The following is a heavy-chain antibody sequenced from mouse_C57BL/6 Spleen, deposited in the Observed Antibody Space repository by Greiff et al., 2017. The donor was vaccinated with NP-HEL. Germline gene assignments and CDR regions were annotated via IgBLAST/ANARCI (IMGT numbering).Heavy chain of an antibody. CDR2: IDHETGGT. Sequence: VQLQQSGAELVRPEASVTLSCKASGYTFTDYEMHWVKQTHVHGLEWIGAIDHETGGTAYNQKFKGKAILTADKSSSTAYMERRSLTSVDSAVYYCTREGYVAWLAYWGQGTLVTVSA. J-gene: IGHJ3*01. V-gene: IGHV1-15*01. CDR1: GYTFTDYE. CDR3: TREGYVAWLAY. D-gene: IGHD2-2*01.